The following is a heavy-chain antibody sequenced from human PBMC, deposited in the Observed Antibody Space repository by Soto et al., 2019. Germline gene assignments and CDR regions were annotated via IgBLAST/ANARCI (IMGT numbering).Heavy chain of an antibody. CDR1: GFTFSSYA. J-gene: IGHJ4*02. CDR3: AREGGWGRWSLVY. Sequence: QVQLVESGGGVVQPGRSLRLSCAASGFTFSSYAMHWVRQAPGKGLEWVAVISYDGSNKYYADSVKGRFTISRDNSKNTLYLQMNSLRAEDTAVYYCAREGGWGRWSLVYWGQGTLVTVSS. V-gene: IGHV3-30-3*01. CDR2: ISYDGSNK. D-gene: IGHD1-26*01.